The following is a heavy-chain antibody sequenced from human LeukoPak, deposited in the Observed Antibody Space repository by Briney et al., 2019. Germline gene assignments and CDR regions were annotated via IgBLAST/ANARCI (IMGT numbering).Heavy chain of an antibody. D-gene: IGHD3-16*02. J-gene: IGHJ4*02. CDR3: ARDGLYDYVWGSYRPIDY. CDR1: GFIFSSYA. CDR2: ISYDGSNE. Sequence: GGSLRLSCAASGFIFSSYAMHWVRQAPGKGLEWVAVISYDGSNEYYADSVKGRFTISRDNSKNTLYLQMNSLRAEDTAVYYCARDGLYDYVWGSYRPIDYWGQGTLVTVSS. V-gene: IGHV3-30*04.